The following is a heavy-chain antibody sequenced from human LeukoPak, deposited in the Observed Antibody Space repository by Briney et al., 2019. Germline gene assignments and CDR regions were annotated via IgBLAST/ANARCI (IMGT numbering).Heavy chain of an antibody. Sequence: GGSLRLSCAASGFTFSNYAMSWVRQAPGKGLECVSGISGSGGDTYYADSVKGRFTISRDNSKNTLYLQMNRLRAEDTAVYYCAKDRSCTNNICHGDFDYWGQGTLVTVSS. CDR3: AKDRSCTNNICHGDFDY. CDR2: ISGSGGDT. CDR1: GFTFSNYA. D-gene: IGHD2-8*01. J-gene: IGHJ4*02. V-gene: IGHV3-23*01.